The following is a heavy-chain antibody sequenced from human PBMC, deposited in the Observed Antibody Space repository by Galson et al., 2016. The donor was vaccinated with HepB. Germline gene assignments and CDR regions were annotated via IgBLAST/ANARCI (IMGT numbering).Heavy chain of an antibody. D-gene: IGHD4-11*01. CDR1: GFTFNNYA. CDR2: ISYDGSNK. Sequence: SLRLSCAASGFTFNNYAMHWVRQAPGKGLEWVAVISYDGSNKYYADSVKGRFTISRDNSKNTLYLQMNSLRAEDTAVYYCAKDLLLTLTTPDYWGQGTLVTVSS. CDR3: AKDLLLTLTTPDY. J-gene: IGHJ4*02. V-gene: IGHV3-30*04.